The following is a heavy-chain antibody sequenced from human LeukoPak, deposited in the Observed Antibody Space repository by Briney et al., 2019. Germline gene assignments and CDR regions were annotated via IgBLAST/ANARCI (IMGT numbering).Heavy chain of an antibody. V-gene: IGHV4-34*01. J-gene: IGHJ6*03. Sequence: PSETLSLTCAVYGGSFSGYYWSWIRQPPGKGLEWIGEIKHSGSTNYNPSLKSRVTISVDTSKNQFSMKLSSVTAADTAVYYCARSARPSRYYYMDVWGKGTTVTVSS. D-gene: IGHD6-6*01. CDR2: IKHSGST. CDR3: ARSARPSRYYYMDV. CDR1: GGSFSGYY.